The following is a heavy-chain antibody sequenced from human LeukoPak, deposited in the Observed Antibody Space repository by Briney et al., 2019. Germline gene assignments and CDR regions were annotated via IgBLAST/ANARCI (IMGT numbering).Heavy chain of an antibody. D-gene: IGHD5-12*01. CDR3: AKGGGYEAQYYYYYLDV. J-gene: IGHJ6*03. CDR2: IQYDGSNK. CDR1: GFTFSSYG. V-gene: IGHV3-30*02. Sequence: GGSLRLSCAASGFTFSSYGMHWVRQAPGKGLEWVAFIQYDGSNKYHADSVKGRFTISRDNAKNSLYLQMNSLRAEDTAVYYCAKGGGYEAQYYYYYLDVWGKGTTVTISS.